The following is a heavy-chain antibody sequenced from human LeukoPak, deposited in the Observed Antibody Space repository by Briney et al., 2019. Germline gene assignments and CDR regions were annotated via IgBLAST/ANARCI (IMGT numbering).Heavy chain of an antibody. CDR2: IYYSGST. J-gene: IGHJ4*02. V-gene: IGHV4-59*01. CDR3: ASGYYYFDY. Sequence: SETLSLTCAVYGGSFSGYYWGWIRQPPGKGLEWIGYIYYSGSTNYNPSLKSRVTISVDTSKNQFSLKLSSVTAADTVAYYCASGYYYFDYWGQGTLVTVSS. CDR1: GGSFSGYY. D-gene: IGHD3-22*01.